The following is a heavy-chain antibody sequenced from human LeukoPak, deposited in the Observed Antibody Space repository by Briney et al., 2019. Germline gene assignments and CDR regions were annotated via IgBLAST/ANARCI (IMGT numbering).Heavy chain of an antibody. CDR1: GLTASNNY. V-gene: IGHV3-66*01. D-gene: IGHD3-9*01. Sequence: GGSLRLSCAASGLTASNNYMSWVRQAPGKGLEWVSVFYSGGSTYYADSVKGRFTISRDNSKNTLYLQMSSLRVEDTAVYYCARGVLTGQFDYWGQGTLVTVSS. J-gene: IGHJ4*02. CDR3: ARGVLTGQFDY. CDR2: FYSGGST.